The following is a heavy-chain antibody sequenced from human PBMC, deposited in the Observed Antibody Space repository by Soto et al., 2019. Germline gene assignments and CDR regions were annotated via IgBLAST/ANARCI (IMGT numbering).Heavy chain of an antibody. J-gene: IGHJ4*02. CDR2: VSYSGRT. CDR1: GGSISNSY. V-gene: IGHV4-59*01. Sequence: PXETLSLTCTVSGGSISNSYWNWIRQSPEKGLEWIGYVSYSGRTNYNPSLQSRVTISVDTSKSQFSLRLSSVTAADTAIYYCAIDSRGWYFFDYWGQGTRVTVSS. D-gene: IGHD6-19*01. CDR3: AIDSRGWYFFDY.